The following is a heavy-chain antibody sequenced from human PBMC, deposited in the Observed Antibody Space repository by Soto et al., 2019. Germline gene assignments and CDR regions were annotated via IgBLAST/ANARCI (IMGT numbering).Heavy chain of an antibody. J-gene: IGHJ6*02. CDR2: IVPIFGTR. V-gene: IGHV1-69*05. CDR3: ARPYEGGYSSNHHYYYALDV. Sequence: SVKVSCKISGGTFSRYSISWVGQAPGQGLEWMGGIVPIFGTRNYAQKFQDRVTITTDESATTAHMELSNLRSEDTAVYYCARPYEGGYSSNHHYYYALDVWGQGTAVTVSS. D-gene: IGHD3-22*01. CDR1: GGTFSRYS.